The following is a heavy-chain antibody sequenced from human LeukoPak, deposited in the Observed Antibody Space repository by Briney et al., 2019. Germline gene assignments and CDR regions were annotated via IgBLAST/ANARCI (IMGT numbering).Heavy chain of an antibody. D-gene: IGHD3-3*01. CDR2: ISGSGGST. CDR1: GFTFSSYA. CDR3: AKTAPIFGVVIRGYFDY. V-gene: IGHV3-23*01. Sequence: GGSLRLSCAASGFTFSSYAMSWVRQAPGKGLEWVSAISGSGGSTYYADSVKGRFTISRDNSKNTLYLQMNSLRAEDTAVYYCAKTAPIFGVVIRGYFDYWGQGTLVTVSS. J-gene: IGHJ4*02.